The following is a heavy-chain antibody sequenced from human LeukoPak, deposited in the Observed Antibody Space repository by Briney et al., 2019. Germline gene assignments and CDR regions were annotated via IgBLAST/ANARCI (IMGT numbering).Heavy chain of an antibody. CDR2: IYSGGST. J-gene: IGHJ5*02. V-gene: IGHV3-66*01. D-gene: IGHD4-17*01. Sequence: GGSLRLSCAASGFTVSSNYMSWVRQAPGKGLEWVSVIYSGGSTYYADSVKGRFTISRDNSKNTLYLQMNSLRAEDTAVYYCASSYGDYANWFDPWGQGTLVTVSS. CDR1: GFTVSSNY. CDR3: ASSYGDYANWFDP.